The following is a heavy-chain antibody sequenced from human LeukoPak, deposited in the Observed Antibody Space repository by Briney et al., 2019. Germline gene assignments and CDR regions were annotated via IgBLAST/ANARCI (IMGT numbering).Heavy chain of an antibody. CDR3: ARSAAYYYGSGSYFPY. CDR2: INHSGST. Sequence: SETLSLTCAVYGGSFSGYYWSWIRQPPGKGLEWIGEINHSGSTNYNPSLKCRVTISVDTSKNQFSLKLSSVTAADTAVYYCARSAAYYYGSGSYFPYWGQGTLVTVSS. J-gene: IGHJ4*02. D-gene: IGHD3-10*01. CDR1: GGSFSGYY. V-gene: IGHV4-34*01.